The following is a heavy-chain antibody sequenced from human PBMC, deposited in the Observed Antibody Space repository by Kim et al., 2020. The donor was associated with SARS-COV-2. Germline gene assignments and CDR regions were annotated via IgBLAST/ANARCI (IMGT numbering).Heavy chain of an antibody. D-gene: IGHD2-15*01. CDR1: GGSISSYY. CDR2: IYYSGST. Sequence: SETLSLTCTVSGGSISSYYWSWIRQPPGKGLEWIGYIYYSGSTNYNPSLKSRVTISVDTSKNQFSLKLSSVTAADTAVCYCARLLSTVYCSGGSCYPGDYYGMDVWGQGTTVTVSS. J-gene: IGHJ6*02. V-gene: IGHV4-59*08. CDR3: ARLLSTVYCSGGSCYPGDYYGMDV.